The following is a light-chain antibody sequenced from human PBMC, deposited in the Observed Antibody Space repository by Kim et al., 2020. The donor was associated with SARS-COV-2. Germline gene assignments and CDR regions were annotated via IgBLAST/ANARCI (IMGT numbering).Light chain of an antibody. Sequence: SAGERAILSCRASQGVRSNYLAWYQQKPGQAPRLLIYGASSRAAGIPDRFTGSASGIDFTLTINRLEPEDFAVYYCQQYGSSPFTFGPGTKVDIK. CDR2: GAS. V-gene: IGKV3-20*01. CDR1: QGVRSNY. CDR3: QQYGSSPFT. J-gene: IGKJ3*01.